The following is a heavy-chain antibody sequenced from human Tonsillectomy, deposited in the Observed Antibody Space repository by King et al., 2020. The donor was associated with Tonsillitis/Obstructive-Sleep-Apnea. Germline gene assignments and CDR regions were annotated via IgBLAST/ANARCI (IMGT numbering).Heavy chain of an antibody. CDR2: IYPGDSDT. D-gene: IGHD2-15*01. V-gene: IGHV5-51*01. Sequence: QLVQSGAEVKKPGESLKISCKGSGYSFTTYWIAWVRQMPGKGLEWRGIIYPGDSDTRYSPSFQGQVTISADKSPNTAYLQWSRLKPSDTAMYYVARATGYCSGGSCYGGYNWFDPWGQGTLVTVSS. CDR1: GYSFTTYW. CDR3: ARATGYCSGGSCYGGYNWFDP. J-gene: IGHJ5*02.